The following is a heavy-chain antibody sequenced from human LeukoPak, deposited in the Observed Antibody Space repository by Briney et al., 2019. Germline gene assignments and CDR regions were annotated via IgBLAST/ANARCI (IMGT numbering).Heavy chain of an antibody. Sequence: GGSLRLSCAASGFTFSSYGMEWVRQAPGKGLEWVSYISSSGRTTYYADSVKGRFTISRDNAKNSLYLQMNSLRAEDTAVYYCAKDKVRVKGLDPYYFDCWGQGTLVTVSS. V-gene: IGHV3-48*04. D-gene: IGHD2-15*01. CDR2: ISSSGRTT. CDR3: AKDKVRVKGLDPYYFDC. CDR1: GFTFSSYG. J-gene: IGHJ4*02.